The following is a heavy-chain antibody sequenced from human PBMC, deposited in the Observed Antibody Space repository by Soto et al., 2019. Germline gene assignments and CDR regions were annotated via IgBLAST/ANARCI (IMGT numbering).Heavy chain of an antibody. CDR1: GFSLNTIGLG. J-gene: IGHJ4*02. V-gene: IGHV2-5*02. Sequence: QITLKESGPTLVKPTQTLTLTCTFSGFSLNTIGLGVGWIRQPPGKALEWLALIYWDDDKRYSPSLKNRITLTKDTTKHKAALTMTNMDPVNTATYFCAHAGGRPFFESWGQGTQVTVSP. D-gene: IGHD1-26*01. CDR3: AHAGGRPFFES. CDR2: IYWDDDK.